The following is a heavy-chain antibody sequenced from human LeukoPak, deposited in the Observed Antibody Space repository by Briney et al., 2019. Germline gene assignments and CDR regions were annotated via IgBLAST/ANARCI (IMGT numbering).Heavy chain of an antibody. CDR1: GFTFSSYA. D-gene: IGHD2-15*01. CDR3: AKATGFDAFDI. J-gene: IGHJ3*02. Sequence: SGGSLRLSCAASGFTFSSYAMSWVRQAPGKGLEWVSVISGSGGSTYYADSVKGRFTISRDNSKNTLYLQMNSLRAEDMALYYCAKATGFDAFDIWGQGTMVTVSS. V-gene: IGHV3-23*01. CDR2: ISGSGGST.